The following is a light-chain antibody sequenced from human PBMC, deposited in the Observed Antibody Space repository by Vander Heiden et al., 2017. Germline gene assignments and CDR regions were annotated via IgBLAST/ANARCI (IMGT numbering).Light chain of an antibody. J-gene: IGLJ1*01. CDR1: RTNVGGYNY. V-gene: IGLV2-14*01. CDR2: EVN. Sequence: QSALTLPPSPSAFPGQSITISCTGTRTNVGGYNYVSWYQQHPGKAPKVMIFEVNSRPPGVSIRFSGSKSGSTASLTISGLQAEDEADYFCASYSTASPLVFGTGTKLTVL. CDR3: ASYSTASPLV.